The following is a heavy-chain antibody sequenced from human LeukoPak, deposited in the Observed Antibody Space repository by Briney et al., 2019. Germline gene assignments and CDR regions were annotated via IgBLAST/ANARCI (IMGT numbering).Heavy chain of an antibody. CDR1: GGSFSGYS. J-gene: IGHJ4*02. Sequence: SETLSLTCAVYGGSFSGYSWSWIRQPPGKGLEWIGEINHSGSTNYNPSLKSRVTISVDTSKNQFSLKLSSVTAADTAVYYCARVHSGYDVWGQGTLVTVSS. CDR3: ARVHSGYDV. D-gene: IGHD5-12*01. V-gene: IGHV4-34*01. CDR2: INHSGST.